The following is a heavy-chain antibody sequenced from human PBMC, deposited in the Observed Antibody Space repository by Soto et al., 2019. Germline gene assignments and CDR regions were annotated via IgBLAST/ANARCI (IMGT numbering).Heavy chain of an antibody. CDR2: INHSGST. CDR1: GGSFSGYY. CDR3: ARCGSYYSNY. V-gene: IGHV4-34*01. D-gene: IGHD1-26*01. J-gene: IGHJ4*01. Sequence: SETLSLPCAVYGGSFSGYYWSWIRQPPGKGLEWIGEINHSGSTNYNPSLKSRVTISEDTSKNQFSLKLSSVTAADTAVYYCARCGSYYSNYWGQGTLVTVSS.